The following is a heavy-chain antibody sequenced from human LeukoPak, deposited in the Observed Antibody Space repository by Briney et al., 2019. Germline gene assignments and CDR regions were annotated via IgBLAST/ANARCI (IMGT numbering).Heavy chain of an antibody. D-gene: IGHD5-18*01. CDR1: GFTFSSYA. V-gene: IGHV3-23*01. CDR2: ISGTGGST. J-gene: IGHJ4*02. CDR3: AKSRYSYGYYDY. Sequence: PGGSLRLSCVASGFTFSSYAMNWVRQAPGKGLEWVSGISGTGGSTYYADSVKGRFTISRDNSKNTLYLQMNSLRAKDTAVYYCAKSRYSYGYYDYWGQGTLVTVSS.